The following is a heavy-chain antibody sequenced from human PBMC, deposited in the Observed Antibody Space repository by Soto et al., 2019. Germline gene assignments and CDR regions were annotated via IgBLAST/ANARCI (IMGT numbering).Heavy chain of an antibody. Sequence: QVQLVQSGAEVKKPGSSVKVSCKASGGTVSSYAISWVRQAPGHGLEWMGWIIPIFGTANYAQKFQGRVTITADESTSTAYMELSSLRSEDTAVYYCARGTYYDFWSGYYTDYYYGMDVWGQGTTVTVSS. D-gene: IGHD3-3*01. CDR2: IIPIFGTA. CDR1: GGTVSSYA. CDR3: ARGTYYDFWSGYYTDYYYGMDV. V-gene: IGHV1-69*01. J-gene: IGHJ6*02.